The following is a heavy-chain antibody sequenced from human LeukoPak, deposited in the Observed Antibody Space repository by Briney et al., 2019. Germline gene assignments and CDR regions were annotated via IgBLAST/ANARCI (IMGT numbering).Heavy chain of an antibody. D-gene: IGHD6-25*01. Sequence: PGGSLRLCCGASGFTLSSYWMTWVHQAPGKGLERVANKKEDGSKKYYVEFVRGGFTISRDNAENSLYLQMNSLRAEDTAVYYCARDSRSCRSSDCRGDAFDIWGQGTMVTVSS. CDR1: GFTLSSYW. CDR3: ARDSRSCRSSDCRGDAFDI. J-gene: IGHJ3*02. V-gene: IGHV3-7*01. CDR2: KKEDGSKK.